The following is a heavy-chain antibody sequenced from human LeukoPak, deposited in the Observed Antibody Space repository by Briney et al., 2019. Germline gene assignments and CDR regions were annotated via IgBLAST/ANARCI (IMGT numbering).Heavy chain of an antibody. V-gene: IGHV3-30*18. CDR1: GFTFSSYG. D-gene: IGHD3-22*01. CDR3: AKSAANYYDRYYFDY. Sequence: GGSLRLSCAASGFTFSSYGMHWVRQAPGKGLEWVAVISYDGSNKYYADSVKGRFTISRDNSKNTLYLQMNSLRAENTAVFYCAKSAANYYDRYYFDYWGQGTLVTVSS. J-gene: IGHJ4*02. CDR2: ISYDGSNK.